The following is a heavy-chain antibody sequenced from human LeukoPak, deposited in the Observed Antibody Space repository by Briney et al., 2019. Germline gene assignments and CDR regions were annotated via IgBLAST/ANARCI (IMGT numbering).Heavy chain of an antibody. CDR2: ISSNGGST. CDR1: GFTFSSYA. V-gene: IGHV3-64*01. Sequence: QPGGSLRLSCAASGFTFSSYAMHWVRQAPGKGLEYVSAISSNGGSTYYANSVKGRFTISGDNSKNTLYLQMNSLRVEDTAVYRCARDYNTKGYGWFDPWGQGTLVTVSS. D-gene: IGHD3-10*01. CDR3: ARDYNTKGYGWFDP. J-gene: IGHJ5*02.